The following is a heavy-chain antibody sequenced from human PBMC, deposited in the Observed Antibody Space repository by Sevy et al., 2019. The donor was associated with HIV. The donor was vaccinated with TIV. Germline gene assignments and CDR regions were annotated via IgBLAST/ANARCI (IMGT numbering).Heavy chain of an antibody. D-gene: IGHD3-22*01. J-gene: IGHJ6*02. CDR2: ISYDGSHK. Sequence: GGSLRLSCVASGFTFSNYAMHWVRQAPGKGLEWVAVISYDGSHKYYAHSVKGRFTISMDNSKNTLDLQMHSLRADDTDVYYCVRDSRWTLIVVVEVGGMDVWGQGTTVTVSS. CDR1: GFTFSNYA. CDR3: VRDSRWTLIVVVEVGGMDV. V-gene: IGHV3-30-3*01.